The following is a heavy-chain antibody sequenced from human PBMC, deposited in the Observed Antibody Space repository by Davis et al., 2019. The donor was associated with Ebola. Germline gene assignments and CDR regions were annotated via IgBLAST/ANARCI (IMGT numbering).Heavy chain of an antibody. CDR2: IRSKANSYAT. CDR1: GFTFSGSA. V-gene: IGHV3-73*01. D-gene: IGHD6-13*01. J-gene: IGHJ2*01. Sequence: GGSLRLSCAASGFTFSGSAMHWVRQASGKGLEWVGRIRSKANSYATAYAASVKGRFTISRDDSKNTAYLQMNSLRAEDTAVYYCARGFAALWYFDLWGRGTLVTVSS. CDR3: ARGFAALWYFDL.